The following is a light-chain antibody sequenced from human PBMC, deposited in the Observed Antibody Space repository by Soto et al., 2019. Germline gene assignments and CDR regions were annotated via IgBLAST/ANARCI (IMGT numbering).Light chain of an antibody. V-gene: IGLV2-14*01. CDR1: SSDVGGYNY. Sequence: QSVLTQPASVSGSPGQSITISCTGTSSDVGGYNYVSWYQQYPGNAPKLIIYGVSNRPSGVSNRFSGSKSGNTASLTISGLQAEDEADYYCSSYTTSSAPVVFGGGTKVTVL. J-gene: IGLJ2*01. CDR2: GVS. CDR3: SSYTTSSAPVV.